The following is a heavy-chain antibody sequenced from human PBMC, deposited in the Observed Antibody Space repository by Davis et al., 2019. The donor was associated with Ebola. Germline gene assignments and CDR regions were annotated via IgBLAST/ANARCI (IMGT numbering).Heavy chain of an antibody. D-gene: IGHD5-12*01. CDR1: PFSFFRSY. CDR2: IYYSGST. V-gene: IGHV4-59*01. Sequence: MPSETLSLTCAVSPFSFFRSYWSWIRQPPGKGLEWIGYIYYSGSTNYNPSLKSRVTISVVTSKNQFSLKLSSVTAADTAVYYCARGIVATITEYRGQGTL. CDR3: ARGIVATITEY. J-gene: IGHJ4*02.